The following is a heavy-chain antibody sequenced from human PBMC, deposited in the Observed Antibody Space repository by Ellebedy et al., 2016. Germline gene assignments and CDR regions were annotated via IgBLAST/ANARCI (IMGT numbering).Heavy chain of an antibody. V-gene: IGHV3-7*01. Sequence: GESLKISXAASGFTFSSYWMSWVRQAPGKGLEWVANIKQDGSEKYYVDSVKGRFTISRDNAKNSLYLQMNSLRAEDTAVYYCARPPGVFDAFDIWGQGTMVTVSS. D-gene: IGHD3-10*01. CDR2: IKQDGSEK. J-gene: IGHJ3*02. CDR1: GFTFSSYW. CDR3: ARPPGVFDAFDI.